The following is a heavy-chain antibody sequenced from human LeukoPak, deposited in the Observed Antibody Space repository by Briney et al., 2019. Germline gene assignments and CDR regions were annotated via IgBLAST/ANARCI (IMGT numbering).Heavy chain of an antibody. J-gene: IGHJ4*02. CDR3: AREDILTGYPYFDY. V-gene: IGHV3-30*02. Sequence: GGSLRLSCAASGFTFSSYAMHWVRQAPGKGLEWVAVIRSDGNNKYYVDSVKGRFTVSRDNSKNMLYLQMNSLRPDDTAVYYCAREDILTGYPYFDYWGQGTLVTVSS. CDR1: GFTFSSYA. D-gene: IGHD3-9*01. CDR2: IRSDGNNK.